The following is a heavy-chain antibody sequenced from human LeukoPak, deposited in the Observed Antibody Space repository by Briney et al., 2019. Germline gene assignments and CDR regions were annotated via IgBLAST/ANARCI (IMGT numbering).Heavy chain of an antibody. J-gene: IGHJ4*02. CDR2: MNPYSGDR. V-gene: IGHV1-8*03. CDR3: ARTTSLTASGYDY. D-gene: IGHD4-17*01. Sequence: APVTVSCKTSGYTFTSYHINWVRQATGQGLEWMGWMNPYSGDRGYAQKFQGRVSITSDTSISTAYMELSSLRSEDTAVYFCARTTSLTASGYDYWGQGTLVTVSS. CDR1: GYTFTSYH.